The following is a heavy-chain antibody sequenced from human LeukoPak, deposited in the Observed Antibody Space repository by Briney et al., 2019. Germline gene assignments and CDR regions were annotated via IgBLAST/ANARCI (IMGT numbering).Heavy chain of an antibody. CDR2: IRYDGSNK. J-gene: IGHJ4*02. CDR3: AKVNLYGSWYEAIDY. Sequence: PGGSLRLSCAASGFTFSSYGMHWVRQAPGKGLEWVAFIRYDGSNKYYADSVKGRFTISRDNSKNTLYLQMNSLRAEDTAVYYCAKVNLYGSWYEAIDYWGQGTLVTVSS. D-gene: IGHD6-13*01. CDR1: GFTFSSYG. V-gene: IGHV3-30*02.